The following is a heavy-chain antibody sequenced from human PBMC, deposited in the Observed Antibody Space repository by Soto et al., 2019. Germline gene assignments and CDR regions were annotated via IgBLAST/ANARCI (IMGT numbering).Heavy chain of an antibody. V-gene: IGHV3-33*01. D-gene: IGHD3-22*01. CDR1: GFTFSSYG. CDR3: AREPGYYYDSSGYPYDY. J-gene: IGHJ4*02. Sequence: GGSLRLSCAASGFTFSSYGMHWVRQAPGKGLEWVAVIWYDGSNKYYADSVKGRFTISRDNSKNTLYLQMNSLRAEDTAVYYCAREPGYYYDSSGYPYDYWGQGTLVTVS. CDR2: IWYDGSNK.